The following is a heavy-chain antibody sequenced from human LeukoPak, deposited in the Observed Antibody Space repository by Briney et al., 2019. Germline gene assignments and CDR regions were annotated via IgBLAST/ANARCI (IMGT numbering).Heavy chain of an antibody. Sequence: GASVKVSWKASGYTFTSYGTSWVRQAPGQGLEWMGWISAYNGNTHYAQKLQGRVTMTTDTSTSTVYMELSSLRSEDTAVYYCARGGGSGRGNWFDPWGQGTLVTVSS. V-gene: IGHV1-18*01. CDR2: ISAYNGNT. CDR3: ARGGGSGRGNWFDP. CDR1: GYTFTSYG. J-gene: IGHJ5*02. D-gene: IGHD3-10*01.